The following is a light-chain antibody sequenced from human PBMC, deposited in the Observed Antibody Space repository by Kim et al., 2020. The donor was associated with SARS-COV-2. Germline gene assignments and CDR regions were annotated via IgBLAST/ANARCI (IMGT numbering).Light chain of an antibody. CDR1: RDINGGSPN. Sequence: CTFPRDINGGSPNVYWFQQKRQSPPRYLLYYISDSDKGQGSGVPSRFSVSKDASANTGILLISGLQSEDEADYYCMIWPRNAVLFGGGTQLTVL. CDR3: MIWPRNAVL. CDR2: YISDSDK. V-gene: IGLV5-37*01. J-gene: IGLJ2*01.